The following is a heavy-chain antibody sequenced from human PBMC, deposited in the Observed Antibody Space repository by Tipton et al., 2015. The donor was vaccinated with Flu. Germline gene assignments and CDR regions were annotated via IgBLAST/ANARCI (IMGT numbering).Heavy chain of an antibody. J-gene: IGHJ6*02. V-gene: IGHV4-59*01. CDR3: ARVVCSGGTCYSGDRYGMDV. CDR2: IFYSGST. Sequence: TLSLTCTVSGGSISSFYWSWVRQPPGKGLEWIGYIFYSGSTNYNPSLKSRVTISVDTSKNQFSLKPTSVTAADTAVYYCARVVCSGGTCYSGDRYGMDVWGQGTTVTVSS. CDR1: GGSISSFY. D-gene: IGHD2-15*01.